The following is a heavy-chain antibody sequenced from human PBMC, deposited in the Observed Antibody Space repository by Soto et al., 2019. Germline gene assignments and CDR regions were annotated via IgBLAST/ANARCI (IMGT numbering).Heavy chain of an antibody. CDR2: INAGNGNT. V-gene: IGHV1-3*01. D-gene: IGHD2-8*01. J-gene: IGHJ4*02. CDR3: ARAYYYAIPDY. Sequence: QVQLVQSGAEVKKPGASVKVSCKASGYTFTSYAMHWVRQAPGQRLEWMGWINAGNGNTKYSQKFQGRVTITRATSASTAYMEVSSLRSEDTAVYYCARAYYYAIPDYWGQGTLVTVSS. CDR1: GYTFTSYA.